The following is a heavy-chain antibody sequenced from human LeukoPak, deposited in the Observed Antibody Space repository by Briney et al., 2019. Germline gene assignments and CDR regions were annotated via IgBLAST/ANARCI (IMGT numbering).Heavy chain of an antibody. CDR2: IYPGDSHS. J-gene: IGHJ3*02. CDR3: AIRGYCSGGGCFSHAFDI. Sequence: GESLKIPWKGFGYRFTTFWIAWVRQMPGKGLEWMGIIYPGDSHSRYRPSFQGQVTISADKSISTAYLQWGSLKASDTAMYYCAIRGYCSGGGCFSHAFDIWGQGTVVTVSS. D-gene: IGHD2-15*01. V-gene: IGHV5-51*01. CDR1: GYRFTTFW.